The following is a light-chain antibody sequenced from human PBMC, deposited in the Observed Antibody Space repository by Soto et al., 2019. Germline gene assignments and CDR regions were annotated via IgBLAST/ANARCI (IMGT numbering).Light chain of an antibody. J-gene: IGKJ1*01. CDR2: KAS. CDR3: EQYTSYSRT. Sequence: DSHIIYSPCTLSSSLVERVTITCRASQSISSWLAWYQQKPGKAPKLLIYKASSLESGVPSRFSGSGSGTEFTLTISSLQPDDFATYYCEQYTSYSRTSGQGTKVDIK. V-gene: IGKV1-5*03. CDR1: QSISSW.